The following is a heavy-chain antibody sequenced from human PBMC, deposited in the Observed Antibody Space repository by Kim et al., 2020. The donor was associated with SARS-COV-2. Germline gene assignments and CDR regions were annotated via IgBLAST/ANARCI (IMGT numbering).Heavy chain of an antibody. CDR3: ATVPWGFTLYYFDY. V-gene: IGHV1-24*01. Sequence: AQKCQGRVTMTEDTSTDTAYMELSSLRSEDTAVYYCATVPWGFTLYYFDYWGQGTLVTVSS. D-gene: IGHD3-16*01. J-gene: IGHJ4*02.